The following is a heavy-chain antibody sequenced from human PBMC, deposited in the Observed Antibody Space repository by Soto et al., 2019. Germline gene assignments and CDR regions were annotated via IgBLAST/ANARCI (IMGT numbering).Heavy chain of an antibody. J-gene: IGHJ6*02. D-gene: IGHD6-13*01. Sequence: PGESLKISCKGSGYSFTSYWIGWVRQMPGKGLEWMGIIYPGDSDTRYSPSFQGQVTISADKSISTAYLQWSSLKASDTAMYYCATQGGHGIAAAGTPGETRYYYYGMDVWGQGTTVTVSS. V-gene: IGHV5-51*01. CDR2: IYPGDSDT. CDR1: GYSFTSYW. CDR3: ATQGGHGIAAAGTPGETRYYYYGMDV.